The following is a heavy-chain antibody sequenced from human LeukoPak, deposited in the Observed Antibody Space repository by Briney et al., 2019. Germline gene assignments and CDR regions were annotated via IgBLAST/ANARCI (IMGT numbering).Heavy chain of an antibody. J-gene: IGHJ5*02. CDR3: ARVASGGNSGFDP. D-gene: IGHD4-23*01. CDR2: IYTSGST. Sequence: SQTLSLTCTVSGGSISSGSYYWSWIRQPAGKGLEWIGRIYTSGSTNYNPSLKSRVTISVDTSKNQFSLKLSSVTAADTAVYYCARVASGGNSGFDPWGQGTLVTVSS. CDR1: GGSISSGSYY. V-gene: IGHV4-61*02.